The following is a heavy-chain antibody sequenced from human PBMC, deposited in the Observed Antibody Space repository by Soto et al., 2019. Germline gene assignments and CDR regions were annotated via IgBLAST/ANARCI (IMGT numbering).Heavy chain of an antibody. CDR2: ISYDGSNK. V-gene: IGHV3-30*18. CDR1: GFTFSSYG. J-gene: IGHJ3*02. CDR3: ANSNSGSYAIDAFDI. Sequence: GGSLRLSCAASGFTFSSYGMHWVRQAPGKGLEWVAVISYDGSNKYYADSVKGRFTISRDNSKNTLYLQMNSLRAEDTAVYYCANSNSGSYAIDAFDIWGQGTMVTVSS. D-gene: IGHD3-10*01.